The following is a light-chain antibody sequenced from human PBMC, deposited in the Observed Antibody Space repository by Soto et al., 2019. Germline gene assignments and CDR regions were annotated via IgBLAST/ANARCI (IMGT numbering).Light chain of an antibody. CDR1: TSDIGGYDY. V-gene: IGLV2-14*01. Sequence: QSALTQPASVSGSPGQSITISCTGTTSDIGGYDYVSWYQHHPGKAPKLIIYEVSNRPSGISDRFYGSKSGNTASLTISGLQADDEGDYYCSSFARSASRGVVSSSREVVFGGGTKLTVL. CDR3: SSFARSASRGVVSSSREVV. J-gene: IGLJ2*01. CDR2: EVS.